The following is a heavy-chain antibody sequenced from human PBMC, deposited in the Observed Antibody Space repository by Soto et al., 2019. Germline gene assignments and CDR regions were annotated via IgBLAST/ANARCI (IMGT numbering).Heavy chain of an antibody. V-gene: IGHV3-23*01. CDR2: ISGSGGST. CDR1: GFTFSSYA. CDR3: AKDTYYDFWSGSDAFDI. D-gene: IGHD3-3*01. Sequence: GSLRLSCAASGFTFSSYAMSWVRQAPGKGLEWVSAISGSGGSTYYADSVKGRFTISRDNSKNTLYLQMNSLRAEDTAVYYCAKDTYYDFWSGSDAFDIWGQGTMVTVSS. J-gene: IGHJ3*02.